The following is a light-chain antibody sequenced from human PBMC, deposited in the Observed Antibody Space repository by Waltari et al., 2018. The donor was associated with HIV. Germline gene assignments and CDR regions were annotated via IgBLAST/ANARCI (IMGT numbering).Light chain of an antibody. CDR1: SSDIGLYNF. CDR3: FSYAGNNYLL. V-gene: IGLV2-8*01. CDR2: EVS. Sequence: QSALTQPPSASGSPGQSVTISCAGTSSDIGLYNFVSWYQHHPGKAPKLMISEVSRRPSGVPDRFSGSKSGNTASLTVSGLQAEDEAAYYCFSYAGNNYLLFGGGTKLTVI. J-gene: IGLJ2*01.